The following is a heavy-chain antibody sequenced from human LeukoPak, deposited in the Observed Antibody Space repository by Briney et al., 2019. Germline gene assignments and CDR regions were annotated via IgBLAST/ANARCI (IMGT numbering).Heavy chain of an antibody. CDR1: GGTFSSYA. D-gene: IGHD5-18*01. CDR3: ARDPVGGYGPNWFDP. V-gene: IGHV1-69*06. CDR2: IIPIFGTA. J-gene: IGHJ5*02. Sequence: ASVKVSCKASGGTFSSYAISWVRQAPGQGLEWMGGIIPIFGTANYAQKFQGRVTITADKSTSTAYMELSSLRSEDTAVYYCARDPVGGYGPNWFDPWGQGTLVTVSS.